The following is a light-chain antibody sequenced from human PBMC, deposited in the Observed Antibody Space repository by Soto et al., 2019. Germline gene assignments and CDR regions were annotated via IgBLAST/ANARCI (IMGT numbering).Light chain of an antibody. CDR3: QTWGSGIVV. J-gene: IGLJ2*01. CDR2: RNSDGSH. CDR1: SGHSNYA. V-gene: IGLV4-69*01. Sequence: QSVLTQSPSASASLGASVKLTCTLSSGHSNYAIAWHQQQSEQGPRYLMKRNSDGSHSKGDGIPDRFSGSSSGAERYLTISSLQSEDEADYYCQTWGSGIVVFGGGTKLTVL.